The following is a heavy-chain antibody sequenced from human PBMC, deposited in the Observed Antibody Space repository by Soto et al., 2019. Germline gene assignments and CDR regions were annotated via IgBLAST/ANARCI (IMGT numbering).Heavy chain of an antibody. CDR3: ASLVGPPPDAFDI. Sequence: GALRLSCAASGVTFSSYSMNWVLQAPGKGLEWVSSISSSSSYIYYADSVKGRFTISRDNAKNSLYLQMNSLRAEDTAVYYCASLVGPPPDAFDIWGQGTMVTVSS. V-gene: IGHV3-21*01. J-gene: IGHJ3*02. D-gene: IGHD2-15*01. CDR2: ISSSSSYI. CDR1: GVTFSSYS.